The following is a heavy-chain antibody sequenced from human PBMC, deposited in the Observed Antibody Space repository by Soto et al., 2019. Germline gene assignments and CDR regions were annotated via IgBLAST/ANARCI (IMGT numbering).Heavy chain of an antibody. Sequence: ASVKVSCKASGYTFTSYYMHWVRQAPGQGLEWMGIINPSGGSTSYAHKFQGRVTMTRDTSTSTVYMELSSLRSEDTAVYYCARGPGLSGYFLNYYYGMDVWGQGTTVTVSS. CDR3: ARGPGLSGYFLNYYYGMDV. CDR2: INPSGGST. CDR1: GYTFTSYY. J-gene: IGHJ6*02. V-gene: IGHV1-46*01. D-gene: IGHD3-3*01.